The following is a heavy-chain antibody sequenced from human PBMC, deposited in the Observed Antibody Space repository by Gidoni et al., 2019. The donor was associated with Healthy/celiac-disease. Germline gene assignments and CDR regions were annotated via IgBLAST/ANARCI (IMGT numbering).Heavy chain of an antibody. CDR2: IWYDGSNK. V-gene: IGHV3-33*01. D-gene: IGHD5-18*01. CDR3: ARDLSLDTAMVMYY. J-gene: IGHJ4*02. Sequence: QVQLVESGGGVVQPGRSLRLSCAASGFTFSSYGMHWVRQAPGKGLEWVAVIWYDGSNKYYADSVKGRFTISRDNSKNTLYLQMNSLRAEDTAVYYCARDLSLDTAMVMYYWGQGTLVTVSS. CDR1: GFTFSSYG.